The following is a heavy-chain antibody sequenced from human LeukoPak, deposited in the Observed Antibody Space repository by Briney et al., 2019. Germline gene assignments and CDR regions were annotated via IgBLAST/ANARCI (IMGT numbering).Heavy chain of an antibody. J-gene: IGHJ3*02. V-gene: IGHV3-23*01. Sequence: GGSLRLSCAASGFTFRNYEMNWVRQAPGKGLEWVSAISGSGGSTYYADSVKGRFTISRDNSKNTLYLQMNSLRAEDTAVYYCARAGSEWLLSAFDIWGQGTMVTVSS. CDR1: GFTFRNYE. D-gene: IGHD3-3*01. CDR3: ARAGSEWLLSAFDI. CDR2: ISGSGGST.